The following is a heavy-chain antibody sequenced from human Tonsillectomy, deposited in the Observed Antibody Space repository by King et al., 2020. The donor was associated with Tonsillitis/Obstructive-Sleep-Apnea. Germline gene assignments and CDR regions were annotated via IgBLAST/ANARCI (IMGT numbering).Heavy chain of an antibody. CDR1: GGSISSSSYY. Sequence: LPLQESGPGLVKPSETLSLTCTVSGGSISSSSYYWGWIRQPPGKGLEWIGSIYYSGSTYYNPSLKSRVTISVDTSKNQFSLKLSSVTAADTAVYYCARLDYGGNSNYFDYWGQGTLVTVSS. CDR3: ARLDYGGNSNYFDY. D-gene: IGHD4-23*01. CDR2: IYYSGST. V-gene: IGHV4-39*01. J-gene: IGHJ4*02.